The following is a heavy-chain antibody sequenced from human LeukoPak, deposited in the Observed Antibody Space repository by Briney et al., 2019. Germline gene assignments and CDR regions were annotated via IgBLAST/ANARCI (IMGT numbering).Heavy chain of an antibody. Sequence: GGSLRLSCEASGFTISSYEMSWVRQAPGQGLEWVSYISSSGTTMFYPDSVKGRFTISRDSAKNSLYLQMNSLRVEDTAIYYCARDYSVPGDGLDPWGQGTLVTVSS. CDR2: ISSSGTTM. J-gene: IGHJ5*02. V-gene: IGHV3-48*03. D-gene: IGHD2-21*01. CDR3: ARDYSVPGDGLDP. CDR1: GFTISSYE.